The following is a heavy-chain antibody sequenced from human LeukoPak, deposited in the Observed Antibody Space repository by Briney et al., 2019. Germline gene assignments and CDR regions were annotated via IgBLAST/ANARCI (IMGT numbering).Heavy chain of an antibody. CDR1: GGTFSSYA. CDR3: ARYSSSSSLDY. CDR2: IIPILGIA. J-gene: IGHJ4*02. Sequence: SVKVSCKASGGTFSSYAISWVRQAPGQGLEWMGRIIPILGIANYAQKFQGRVTITADKSTSTAYMELSSLKSEDTAVYYCARYSSSSSLDYWGQGTLVTVSS. V-gene: IGHV1-69*04. D-gene: IGHD6-6*01.